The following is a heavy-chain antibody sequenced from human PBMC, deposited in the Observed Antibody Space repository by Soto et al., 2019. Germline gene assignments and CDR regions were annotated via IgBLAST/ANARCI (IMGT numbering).Heavy chain of an antibody. D-gene: IGHD3-16*01. CDR3: ASMTGGFDY. J-gene: IGHJ4*02. Sequence: RRNIISQAPGKGLEWVAVIWYDRSNKYYADSVKGRFTTSRDNSKNTLYLQMNRLRAEDTAVEYCASMTGGFDYWVQVTLVTVSS. V-gene: IGHV3-33*01. CDR1: R. CDR2: IWYDRSNK.